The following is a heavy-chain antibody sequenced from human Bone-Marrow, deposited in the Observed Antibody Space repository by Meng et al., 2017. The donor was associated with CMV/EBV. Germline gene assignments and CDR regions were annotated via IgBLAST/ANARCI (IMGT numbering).Heavy chain of an antibody. V-gene: IGHV4-34*01. CDR3: ARGRGFLEWFFDY. J-gene: IGHJ4*02. D-gene: IGHD3-3*01. CDR2: INHSGST. Sequence: GSLRLSCAVYGGSFSGYYWSWIRQPPGKGLEWIGEINHSGSTNYNPSLKSRVTISADTSKNQFSLNLSSVTAADTALYYCARGRGFLEWFFDYWGQGTLVTVSS. CDR1: GGSFSGYY.